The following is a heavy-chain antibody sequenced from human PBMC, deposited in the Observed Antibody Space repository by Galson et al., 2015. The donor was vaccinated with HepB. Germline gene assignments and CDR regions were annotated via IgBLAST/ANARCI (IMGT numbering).Heavy chain of an antibody. J-gene: IGHJ5*02. V-gene: IGHV3-33*01. CDR2: IWYDGSNK. D-gene: IGHD3-10*01. CDR3: ARDSYYGSNWFDP. CDR1: GFTFSSYG. Sequence: SLRLSCAASGFTFSSYGMHWVRQAPGKGLEWVAVIWYDGSNKYYADSVKGRFTISRDNSKNTLYLQMNSLRAEDTAVYYCARDSYYGSNWFDPWGQGTLVTVSS.